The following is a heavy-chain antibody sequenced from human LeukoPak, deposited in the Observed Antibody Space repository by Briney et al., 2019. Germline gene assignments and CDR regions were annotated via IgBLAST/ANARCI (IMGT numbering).Heavy chain of an antibody. J-gene: IGHJ6*03. CDR3: ARGADFWSPRDYYYYMDF. CDR2: IIPIFGTA. D-gene: IGHD3-3*01. Sequence: SVKVSCKASGGTFSSYAISWVRQAPGQGLEWMGGIIPIFGTANYAQKFQGRVTIAADESTSTAYMELSSLRSEDTAVYYCARGADFWSPRDYYYYMDFWGKGTTVTVSS. CDR1: GGTFSSYA. V-gene: IGHV1-69*01.